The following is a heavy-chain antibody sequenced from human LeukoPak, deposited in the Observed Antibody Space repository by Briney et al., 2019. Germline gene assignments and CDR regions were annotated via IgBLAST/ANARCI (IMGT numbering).Heavy chain of an antibody. D-gene: IGHD6-13*01. CDR3: ARGVGDGLAAAGNCFDY. V-gene: IGHV1-69*04. CDR2: IIPILGIA. CDR1: GGTFSSYA. Sequence: SVKVSCKASGGTFSSYAISWVRQAPGQELEWMGRIIPILGIANYAQKFQGRVTITADKSTSTAYMELSSLRSEDTAVYYCARGVGDGLAAAGNCFDYWGQGTLVTVSS. J-gene: IGHJ4*02.